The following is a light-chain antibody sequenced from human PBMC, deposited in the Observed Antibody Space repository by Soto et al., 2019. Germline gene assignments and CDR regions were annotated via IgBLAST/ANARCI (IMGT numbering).Light chain of an antibody. V-gene: IGKV3-20*01. J-gene: IGKJ1*01. CDR2: NTF. CDR3: QQYGASPPT. Sequence: EVVLTQSPGTLPLSPGERATLSCRTSQSVVNYQLAWYRQKPGQAPRLLIYNTFHRATGIPDRFSVTGSETDFTLTISRLEPEDFAVYHYQQYGASPPTLGQGTRVEIK. CDR1: QSVVNYQ.